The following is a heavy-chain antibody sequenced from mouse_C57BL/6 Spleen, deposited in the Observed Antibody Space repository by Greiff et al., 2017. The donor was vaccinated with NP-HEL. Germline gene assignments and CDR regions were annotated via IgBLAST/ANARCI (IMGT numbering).Heavy chain of an antibody. D-gene: IGHD2-1*01. CDR2: INPSSGYT. CDR1: GYTFTSYT. V-gene: IGHV1-4*01. CDR3: ARDGNYFDY. Sequence: LVESGAELARPGASVKMSCKASGYTFTSYTMHWVKQRPGQGLEWIGYINPSSGYTKYNQKFKDKATLTADKSSSTAYMQLSSLTSEDSAVYYCARDGNYFDYWGQGTTLTVSS. J-gene: IGHJ2*01.